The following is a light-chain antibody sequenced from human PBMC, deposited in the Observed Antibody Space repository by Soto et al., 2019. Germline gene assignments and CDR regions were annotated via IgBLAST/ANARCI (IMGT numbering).Light chain of an antibody. Sequence: QSVLTQPASVSGSPGQSIPISCTGTSRDFGGYNYVSWYQQHPGKAPKLMIYDVSNRPSGVSNRFSGSKSGNTASLTISGLQAEDEADYYCSSYTSSSTPYVFGTGTKVTVL. CDR3: SSYTSSSTPYV. V-gene: IGLV2-14*01. J-gene: IGLJ1*01. CDR1: SRDFGGYNY. CDR2: DVS.